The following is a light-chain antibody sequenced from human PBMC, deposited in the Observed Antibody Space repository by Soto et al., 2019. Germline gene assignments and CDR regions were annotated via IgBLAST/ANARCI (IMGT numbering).Light chain of an antibody. Sequence: DIQMTQSPFSLSASVGDRVTITCRTSQNIGTYLSWFQQKPGKGPKLLIYAVSNLQNGVPSRFSGRGSGTEFTLTITTLQPEDFATYYCDQTYVIPYIFGQGTKLE. J-gene: IGKJ2*01. V-gene: IGKV1-39*01. CDR3: DQTYVIPYI. CDR1: QNIGTY. CDR2: AVS.